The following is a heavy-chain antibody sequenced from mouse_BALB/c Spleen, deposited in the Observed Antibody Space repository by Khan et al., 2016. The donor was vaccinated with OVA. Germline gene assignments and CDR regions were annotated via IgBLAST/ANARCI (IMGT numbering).Heavy chain of an antibody. CDR1: GYSITSDYA. Sequence: EVPLQASGPGLVKPSQSLSLTCTVTGYSITSDYAWNWIRQFPGNKLEWMGYISYSGSHTSNPSLKSRISITRDTSKNQFFLQWKSVKTEDRATYYSGSELGRYYARDYWGQGTSVTVSS. J-gene: IGHJ4*01. V-gene: IGHV3-2*02. CDR2: ISYSGSH. CDR3: GSELGRYYARDY. D-gene: IGHD4-1*01.